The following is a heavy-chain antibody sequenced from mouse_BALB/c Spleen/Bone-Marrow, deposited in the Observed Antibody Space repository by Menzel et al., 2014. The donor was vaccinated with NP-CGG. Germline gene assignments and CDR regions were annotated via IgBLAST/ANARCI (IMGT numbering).Heavy chain of an antibody. CDR3: AKGEYGKRYYVMDY. J-gene: IGHJ4*01. CDR2: IWGDGST. CDR1: GFSLTSYG. V-gene: IGHV2-3*01. Sequence: VQLQQSGPGLVAPSQSLSITCTVSGFSLTSYGVSWVRQPPGKGLEWLGVIWGDGSTNYHSALISRLSISKDNSKSQVFLKLNSLQTDDAATYQCAKGEYGKRYYVMDYWGQGTSVTVSS. D-gene: IGHD2-10*02.